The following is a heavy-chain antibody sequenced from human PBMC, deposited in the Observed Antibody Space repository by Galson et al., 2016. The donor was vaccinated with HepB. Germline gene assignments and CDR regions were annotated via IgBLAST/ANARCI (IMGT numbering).Heavy chain of an antibody. CDR1: GFTFSDYA. Sequence: SQRLSCVASGFTFSDYAMTWVRQAPGKGLEWVSGITGSGSGTYNGGSVKGRFAISRDNSKNTLFLQMNNLRAEDTALYYCAKVTRPGISAPRYGMDVWGRGTTVTVSS. D-gene: IGHD6-13*01. V-gene: IGHV3-23*01. CDR2: ITGSGSGT. CDR3: AKVTRPGISAPRYGMDV. J-gene: IGHJ6*04.